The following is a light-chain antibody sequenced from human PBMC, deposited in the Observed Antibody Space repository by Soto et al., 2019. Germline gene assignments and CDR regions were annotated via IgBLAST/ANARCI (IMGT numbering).Light chain of an antibody. CDR1: SSDVGAYNS. CDR2: DVS. Sequence: QSVLTQPRSVSGSPGQSVTISCTGTSSDVGAYNSVSWYQHHPGKAPKVMIYDVSERPSGVPDRFSGSKSDNKASLTISGLQAEDEADYYCCSYAGSYSWVFGGGTKLTFL. CDR3: CSYAGSYSWV. J-gene: IGLJ3*02. V-gene: IGLV2-11*01.